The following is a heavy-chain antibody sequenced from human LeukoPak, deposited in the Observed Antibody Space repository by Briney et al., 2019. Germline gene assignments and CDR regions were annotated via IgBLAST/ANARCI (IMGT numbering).Heavy chain of an antibody. CDR3: AKGYRLADPQFAH. J-gene: IGHJ4*02. Sequence: PGGSLRLSCVASGFTFNNYAMSWVRQAPGKGLEWVSGISGDGIGTWYAESVRGRFTIFRDNSKNTLYIHMNNLRAEDTALYYCAKGYRLADPQFAHWGQGTLVTVSS. CDR1: GFTFNNYA. D-gene: IGHD3-3*02. CDR2: ISGDGIGT. V-gene: IGHV3-23*01.